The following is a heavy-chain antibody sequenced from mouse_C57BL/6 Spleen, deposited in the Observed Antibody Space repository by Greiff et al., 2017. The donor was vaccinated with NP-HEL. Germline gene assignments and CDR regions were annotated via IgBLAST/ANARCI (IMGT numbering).Heavy chain of an antibody. CDR3: ARRPYYSNYGYFDV. Sequence: VQLQQSGPELVKPGASVKISCKASGYTFTDYCMNWVKQSHGKSLEWIGDINPNNGGTSYNQKFKGKATLTVDKSSSTAYMELRSLTSEDSAVYYCARRPYYSNYGYFDVWGTGTTVTVSS. CDR2: INPNNGGT. CDR1: GYTFTDYC. V-gene: IGHV1-26*01. J-gene: IGHJ1*03. D-gene: IGHD2-5*01.